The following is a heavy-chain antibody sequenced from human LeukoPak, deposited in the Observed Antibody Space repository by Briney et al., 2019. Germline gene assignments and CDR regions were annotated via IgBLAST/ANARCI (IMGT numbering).Heavy chain of an antibody. D-gene: IGHD2-15*01. CDR2: IYHSGST. J-gene: IGHJ4*02. CDR3: ARTRYCSGGSCYGPFDY. V-gene: IGHV4-38-2*02. CDR1: GYSISSGYY. Sequence: PSETLSLTCTVSGYSISSGYYWGWIRQPPGKGLEWIGSIYHSGSTYYNPSLKSRVTISVDTSKNQFSLKLSSVTAADTAVYYCARTRYCSGGSCYGPFDYWGQGTLVTVSS.